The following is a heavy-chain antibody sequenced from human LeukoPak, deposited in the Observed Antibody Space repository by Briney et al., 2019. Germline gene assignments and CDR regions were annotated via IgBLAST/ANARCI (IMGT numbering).Heavy chain of an antibody. J-gene: IGHJ6*03. V-gene: IGHV3-7*01. Sequence: GGSLRLSCAASGFTFSNYWMSWVRQAPGKGLEWVANINQDGSEKYYVDSVKGRFTISRDNAKNSVYLQMNSLRVEDTAVYYCAKDADSSGYYKNYYYYMDVWGKGTTVTISS. CDR3: AKDADSSGYYKNYYYYMDV. CDR2: INQDGSEK. CDR1: GFTFSNYW. D-gene: IGHD3-22*01.